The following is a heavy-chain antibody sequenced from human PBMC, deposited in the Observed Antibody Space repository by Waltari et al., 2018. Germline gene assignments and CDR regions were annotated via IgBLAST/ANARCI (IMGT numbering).Heavy chain of an antibody. CDR3: ARDLNYKVDY. Sequence: EVQLVESGGGSVQPGGSLRLSCAASGFTFGTYIMHWVRQAPGKGLLWVSRINSDGSTTRYVDSVKGRFTISRDNAKNTLYLEMNSLRVEDTAMYYCARDLNYKVDYWGQGVLVTVSS. J-gene: IGHJ4*02. CDR1: GFTFGTYI. CDR2: INSDGSTT. V-gene: IGHV3-74*01. D-gene: IGHD1-7*01.